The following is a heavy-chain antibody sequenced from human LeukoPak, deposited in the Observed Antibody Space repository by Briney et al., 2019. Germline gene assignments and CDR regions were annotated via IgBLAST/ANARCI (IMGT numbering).Heavy chain of an antibody. J-gene: IGHJ4*02. CDR1: GFPFSSHG. CDR3: AHGAMYQLDY. D-gene: IGHD2-2*01. Sequence: GGSLRLSCAASGFPFSSHGMSWVRQAPGKGLEWVSGIIGGGGSTYYADSVKGRFTISGDNSRNPLFLQMNSLRAEDTAVYYCAHGAMYQLDYWGQGTLVTVSS. V-gene: IGHV3-23*01. CDR2: IIGGGGST.